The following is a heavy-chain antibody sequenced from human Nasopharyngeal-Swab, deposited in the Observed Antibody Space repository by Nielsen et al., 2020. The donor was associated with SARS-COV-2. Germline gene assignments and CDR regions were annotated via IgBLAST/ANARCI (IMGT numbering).Heavy chain of an antibody. J-gene: IGHJ3*02. CDR2: IYHSGST. CDR3: ARHAGYCSSTSCYSSRGNDAFDI. V-gene: IGHV4-38-2*01. D-gene: IGHD2-2*03. CDR1: GYSISSGYY. Sequence: SETLSLTCAVSGYSISSGYYWGWIWQPPGKGLEWIGSIYHSGSTYYNPSLKSRVTISVDTSKNQFSLKLSSVTAADTAVYYCARHAGYCSSTSCYSSRGNDAFDIWGQGTMVTVSS.